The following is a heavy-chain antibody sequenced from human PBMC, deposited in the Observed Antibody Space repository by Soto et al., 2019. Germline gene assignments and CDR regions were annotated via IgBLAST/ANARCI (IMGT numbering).Heavy chain of an antibody. V-gene: IGHV2-5*02. Sequence: GSGPTLVKPTQTLTLTCTFSGFSLSTSGVGVGWIRQPPGKALEWLGIIYWDDDKRYSPSLKSRVTITKDTFKNQLVLTMTNMDPVDTATYYCAHLPWKQLWPRAPVVYWGQGTPVTVSS. CDR1: GFSLSTSGVG. CDR2: IYWDDDK. D-gene: IGHD5-18*01. J-gene: IGHJ4*02. CDR3: AHLPWKQLWPRAPVVY.